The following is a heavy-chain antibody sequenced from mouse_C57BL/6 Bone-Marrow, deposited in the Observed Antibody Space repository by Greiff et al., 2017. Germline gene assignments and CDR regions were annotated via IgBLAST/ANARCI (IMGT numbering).Heavy chain of an antibody. Sequence: EVKLVESGGGLVKPGGSLKLSCAASGFTFSSYAMSWVRQTPEKRLEWVATISDGGSYTYYPDNVKGRFTISRDNAKNNLYLQMSHLKSEDTAMYYCARVRYYGSHWYFDVWGTGTTVTVSS. D-gene: IGHD1-1*01. CDR3: ARVRYYGSHWYFDV. V-gene: IGHV5-4*03. CDR2: ISDGGSYT. J-gene: IGHJ1*03. CDR1: GFTFSSYA.